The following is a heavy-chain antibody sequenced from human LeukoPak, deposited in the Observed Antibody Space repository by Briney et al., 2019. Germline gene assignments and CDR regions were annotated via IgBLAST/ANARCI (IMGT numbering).Heavy chain of an antibody. V-gene: IGHV3-49*04. Sequence: PGGSLRLSCTASGFTFGDYALNWVRQAPGKGLEWVGFIRSKAYGGTTEYAASVKGRFTISKDDSKSSAYLQMNSLKTEDTAVYYCTSPQKDIVILPTASGGGQGTLVTVSS. D-gene: IGHD2-2*01. CDR1: GFTFGDYA. CDR2: IRSKAYGGTT. J-gene: IGHJ4*02. CDR3: TSPQKDIVILPTASG.